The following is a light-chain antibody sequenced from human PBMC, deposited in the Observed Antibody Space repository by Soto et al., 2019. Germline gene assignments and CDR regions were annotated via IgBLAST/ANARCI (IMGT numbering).Light chain of an antibody. CDR2: DAS. Sequence: DIQMTQSPSTLSASVGDRVTITCRASQTISSWLAWYQQKPGKAPKLLIFDASDLQSGVPSRFSGSGSGTEFTLTISSLQPDDFATYYCQQLRMYPSTFGGGTKVDIK. V-gene: IGKV1-5*01. CDR3: QQLRMYPST. CDR1: QTISSW. J-gene: IGKJ4*01.